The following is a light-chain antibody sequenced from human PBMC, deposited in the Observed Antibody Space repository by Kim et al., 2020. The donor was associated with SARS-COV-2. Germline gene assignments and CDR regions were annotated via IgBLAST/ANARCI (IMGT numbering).Light chain of an antibody. CDR3: QQRNNWLT. Sequence: EIVLTQSPATLSLSPGERATLSCRASESVSTYLAWFQQKRGQAPRLLIYDASNRATGIPARFSGSGSGTDFTLTISSLEPEDFAVYYCQQRNNWLTFGGGTKVDIK. CDR1: ESVSTY. V-gene: IGKV3-11*01. CDR2: DAS. J-gene: IGKJ4*01.